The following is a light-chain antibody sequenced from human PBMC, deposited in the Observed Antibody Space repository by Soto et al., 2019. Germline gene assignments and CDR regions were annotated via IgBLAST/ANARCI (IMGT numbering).Light chain of an antibody. CDR3: QQRSNWPKFT. CDR2: EAS. V-gene: IGKV3-11*01. CDR1: QNVDSY. J-gene: IGKJ3*01. Sequence: EIVLTQSPATLSLSPGERATLSCRASQNVDSYLAWYQQKPGQAPRLLIYEASKRATGISARFSGSGSGTDFTLTISSLEPEDFAVYYCQQRSNWPKFTFGPGTKVDI.